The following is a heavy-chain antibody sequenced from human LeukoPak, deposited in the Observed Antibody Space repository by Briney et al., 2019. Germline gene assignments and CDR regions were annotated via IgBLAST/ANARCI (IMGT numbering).Heavy chain of an antibody. J-gene: IGHJ4*02. D-gene: IGHD2-2*01. CDR1: GFTFSNYG. CDR2: ISYDGINK. V-gene: IGHV3-30*19. Sequence: GGSLRLSCAASGFTFSNYGMHWVRQAPGKGLGWVAVISYDGINKYYADSVKGRFTISRDNSKNTLYLQMNSLRAEDTAVYYCASGGGYCSSTSCYVSDYWGQGTLVTVSS. CDR3: ASGGGYCSSTSCYVSDY.